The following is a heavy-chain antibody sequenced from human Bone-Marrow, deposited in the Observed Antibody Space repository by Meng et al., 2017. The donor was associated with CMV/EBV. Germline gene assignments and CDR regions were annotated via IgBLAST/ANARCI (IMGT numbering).Heavy chain of an antibody. V-gene: IGHV1-3*02. Sequence: ASVKVSCKASGYTFTSYAMHWVRQAPGQRLEWMGWSNAGNGNTKYSQEFQGRVTITRDTSASTAYMELSRLRSDDTAVYYCARDRRLINRGYCSSTSCNDAFDIWGQGTMVTVSS. CDR1: GYTFTSYA. J-gene: IGHJ3*02. CDR2: SNAGNGNT. CDR3: ARDRRLINRGYCSSTSCNDAFDI. D-gene: IGHD2-2*01.